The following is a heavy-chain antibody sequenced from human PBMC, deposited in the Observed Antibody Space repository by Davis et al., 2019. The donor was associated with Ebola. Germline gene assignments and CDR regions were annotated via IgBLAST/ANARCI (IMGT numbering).Heavy chain of an antibody. Sequence: SVKVSCKASGGTFSKYAVSWVRQAPGQGLEWVGGIIPVYGTQNYAQKFQGRITITADEATSTAYMELGSLRSEDTAVYYCARDMGYSARYYAMDVWGKGTTVTVSS. CDR3: ARDMGYSARYYAMDV. CDR2: IIPVYGTQ. D-gene: IGHD3-16*01. V-gene: IGHV1-69*13. CDR1: GGTFSKYA. J-gene: IGHJ6*04.